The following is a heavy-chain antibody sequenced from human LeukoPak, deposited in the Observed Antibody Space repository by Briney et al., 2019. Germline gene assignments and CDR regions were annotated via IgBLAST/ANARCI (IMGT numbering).Heavy chain of an antibody. V-gene: IGHV4-59*08. J-gene: IGHJ4*02. Sequence: SETLSLTCTVSGSMYNYYWSWIRQPPGKGLEWIGYIHYNGITNYSPSLKSRVTMSLDTSKNQVSLKLNSVSAADTDVYYCARHISSGGTYAHFDYWGQGTLVTVSS. CDR3: ARHISSGGTYAHFDY. D-gene: IGHD1-26*01. CDR1: GSMYNYY. CDR2: IHYNGIT.